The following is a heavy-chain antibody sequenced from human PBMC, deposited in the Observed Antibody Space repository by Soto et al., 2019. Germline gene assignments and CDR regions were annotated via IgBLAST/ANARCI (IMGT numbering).Heavy chain of an antibody. CDR3: ARAAYYTRSGYYSIDY. Sequence: NPSETLSLTYTGSGCSISTYYWSWIRKPPGRGLEWIGYIYYRGSTNYNTYIKSRVTKSIDTSKNHFSLKLSSVTAADTAVYFCARAAYYTRSGYYSIDYWGQG. D-gene: IGHD3-22*01. CDR1: GCSISTYY. V-gene: IGHV4-59*01. J-gene: IGHJ4*02. CDR2: IYYRGST.